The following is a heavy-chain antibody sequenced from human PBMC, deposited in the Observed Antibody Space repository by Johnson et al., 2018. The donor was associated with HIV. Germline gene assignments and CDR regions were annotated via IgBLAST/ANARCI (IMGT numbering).Heavy chain of an antibody. J-gene: IGHJ3*02. D-gene: IGHD6-13*01. CDR3: ARDRRGHLSWSSDAVDI. CDR2: ISYDGSNK. Sequence: QVQLVESGGGVVQPGRSLRLSCAASGFTFSSYAMHWVRQAPGKGLEWVAVISYDGSNKYYADSVKGRFTISRDNSKNTLYLQMNSLRAEDTAVYYCARDRRGHLSWSSDAVDIWGQGTMVTVSS. CDR1: GFTFSSYA. V-gene: IGHV3-30*04.